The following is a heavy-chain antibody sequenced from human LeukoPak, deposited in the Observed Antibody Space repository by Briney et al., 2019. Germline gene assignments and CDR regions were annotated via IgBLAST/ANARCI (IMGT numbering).Heavy chain of an antibody. CDR3: ARDTIFGGIWFDP. V-gene: IGHV1-8*01. J-gene: IGHJ5*02. CDR1: GYTFTSYD. Sequence: ASVKVPCKASGYTFTSYDINWVRQATGQGLEWMGWMNPNSGNTGYAQKFQGRVTMTRNTSISTAYMELSSLRSVDTAVYYCARDTIFGGIWFDPWGQGTLVTVSS. CDR2: MNPNSGNT. D-gene: IGHD3-3*01.